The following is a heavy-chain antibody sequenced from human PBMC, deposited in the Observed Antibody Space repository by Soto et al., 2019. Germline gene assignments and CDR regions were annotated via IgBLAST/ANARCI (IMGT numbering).Heavy chain of an antibody. CDR3: ARDSPPVDY. Sequence: VSVTVSCTASVYTFTNYGISWVRQAPGQGLEWMGWISAYNGNTKYAQKLQGRVTMTTDTSTSTAYMELRSLRSDDTAVYYCARDSPPVDYWGQGTLVTVSS. J-gene: IGHJ4*02. CDR2: ISAYNGNT. CDR1: VYTFTNYG. V-gene: IGHV1-18*01.